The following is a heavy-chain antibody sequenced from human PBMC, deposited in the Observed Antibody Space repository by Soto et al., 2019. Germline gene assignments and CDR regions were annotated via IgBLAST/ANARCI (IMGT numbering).Heavy chain of an antibody. J-gene: IGHJ4*02. V-gene: IGHV1-69*01. D-gene: IGHD6-13*01. CDR2: IIPYYNTL. CDR1: EGTFNSYA. Sequence: QAQVVQSGAEVRKPGSSVKLSCKASEGTFNSYAIAWVRQAPGQGLEWMGGIIPYYNTLNYAQKFQDRVIITADDTTNTVYMELSSLRSDDTAVYFCASGASRWYTYCFVSWAKGNLVTVSS. CDR3: ASGASRWYTYCFVS.